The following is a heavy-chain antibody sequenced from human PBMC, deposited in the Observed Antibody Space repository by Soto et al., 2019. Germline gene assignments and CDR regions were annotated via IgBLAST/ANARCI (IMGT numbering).Heavy chain of an antibody. D-gene: IGHD3-22*01. J-gene: IGHJ4*02. CDR3: AREWASGSQIGY. CDR2: SIPIFGTA. V-gene: IGHV1-69*01. CDR1: GGTFSSYA. Sequence: QVQLVQSGAEVKKPGSSVKVSCKASGGTFSSYAISWVRQAPGQGLEWMGGSIPIFGTANYAQKFQGRVTITADESTSTAYMELSSLRSEDTAVYSCAREWASGSQIGYWGQGPRVTASS.